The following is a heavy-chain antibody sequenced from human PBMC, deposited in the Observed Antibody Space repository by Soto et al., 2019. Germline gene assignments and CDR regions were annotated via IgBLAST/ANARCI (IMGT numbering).Heavy chain of an antibody. CDR1: GFTFSSYA. V-gene: IGHV3-23*01. CDR2: ISGSGATT. D-gene: IGHD6-13*01. Sequence: GGSLRLSCAASGFTFSSYAMTWVRQAPGKGLEWVSGISGSGATTSYADSVKGRFTVSRDNSKNTLYLQMNSLRVEDTAVYYCARGTKQLSFFDYWGQGPLVTVSS. CDR3: ARGTKQLSFFDY. J-gene: IGHJ4*02.